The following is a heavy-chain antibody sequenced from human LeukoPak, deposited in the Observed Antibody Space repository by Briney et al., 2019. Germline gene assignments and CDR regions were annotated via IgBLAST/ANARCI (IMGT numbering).Heavy chain of an antibody. CDR2: IRGNGET. J-gene: IGHJ4*02. D-gene: IGHD6-13*01. CDR3: AKDRHSSSWYFDY. V-gene: IGHV3-23*01. CDR1: GLSFSSFA. Sequence: GGSLRLSCAASGLSFSSFAMSWVRQGPARGLEWVSSIRGNGETFYADSVKGRFTISRDNSKNTLYLQMNSLRAEDTAVYYCAKDRHSSSWYFDYWGQGTLVTVSS.